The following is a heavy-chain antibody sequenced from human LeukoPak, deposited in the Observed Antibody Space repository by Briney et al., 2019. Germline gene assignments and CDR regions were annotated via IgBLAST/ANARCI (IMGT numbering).Heavy chain of an antibody. CDR3: ARTIYTAMVTSNAFDI. D-gene: IGHD5-18*01. CDR2: SIPILGIP. CDR1: GGTFSRSA. J-gene: IGHJ3*02. V-gene: IGHV1-69*04. Sequence: GAPGKVSCKPAGGTFSRSAVSWVRQAPGQGLEWRGRSIPILGIPNYAQKFQGRVTITADKSTSTAYMELSSLSSEDTAVYYCARTIYTAMVTSNAFDIWGQGTMVTVSS.